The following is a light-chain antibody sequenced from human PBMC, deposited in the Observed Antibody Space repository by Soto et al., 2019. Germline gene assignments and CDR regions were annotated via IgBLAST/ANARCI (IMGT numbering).Light chain of an antibody. Sequence: QSVLAQPASVSGSPGQSITISCTGTISDIGGYEHVSWYQQHPGKAPRLMIYEVTYRPSGVSNRFSGSKSGSTASLTISGLQAEDEADYYCSSYTDSSTLGLYVFGTGTKVTVL. CDR2: EVT. CDR1: ISDIGGYEH. J-gene: IGLJ1*01. V-gene: IGLV2-14*01. CDR3: SSYTDSSTLGLYV.